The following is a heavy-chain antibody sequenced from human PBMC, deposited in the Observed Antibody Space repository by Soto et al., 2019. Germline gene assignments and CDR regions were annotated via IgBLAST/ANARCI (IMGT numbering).Heavy chain of an antibody. CDR1: GFTFSSSA. D-gene: IGHD6-6*01. CDR2: IVVGSGNT. J-gene: IGHJ4*02. V-gene: IGHV1-58*01. Sequence: ASVKVSCKASGFTFSSSAVQWVRQARGQRLEWIGWIVVGSGNTNYAQKFQERVTITRDMSTSTAYMELSSLRSEDTAVYYCAALSIAAREFDYWGQGTLVTVSS. CDR3: AALSIAAREFDY.